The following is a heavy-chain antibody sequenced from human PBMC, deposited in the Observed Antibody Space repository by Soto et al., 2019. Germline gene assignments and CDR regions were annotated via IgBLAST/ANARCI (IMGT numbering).Heavy chain of an antibody. CDR1: GFTFSNSW. V-gene: IGHV3-15*01. J-gene: IGHJ4*02. CDR2: IKSKTHGGTT. Sequence: EVQLVESGGGLVQPGGSLRLSCAASGFTFSNSWMTWVRQAPGKGLEWVGRIKSKTHGGTTDYAAPVKGRFTISRDDSENTLYLQINSLRTEATAVYYCTTTAAITMIVVEDNSDFWGQGTVVTASS. D-gene: IGHD3-22*01. CDR3: TTTAAITMIVVEDNSDF.